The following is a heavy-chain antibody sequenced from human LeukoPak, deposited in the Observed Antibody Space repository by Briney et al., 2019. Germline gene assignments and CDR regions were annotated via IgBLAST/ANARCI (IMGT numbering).Heavy chain of an antibody. Sequence: ASVRVSCKASGYTFTSYGISWVRQAPGQGLEWMGWISPYNGKTEYAQKLQGGVTMTTDTSTSTVYMELRSLRSDDTAVYYCARNSGYSLFYYYFMDVWGKGTTVIVSS. D-gene: IGHD5-12*01. CDR1: GYTFTSYG. CDR3: ARNSGYSLFYYYFMDV. J-gene: IGHJ6*03. CDR2: ISPYNGKT. V-gene: IGHV1-18*01.